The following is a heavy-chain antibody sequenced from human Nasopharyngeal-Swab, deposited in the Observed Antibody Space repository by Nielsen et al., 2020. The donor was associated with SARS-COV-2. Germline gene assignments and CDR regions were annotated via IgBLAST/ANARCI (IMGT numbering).Heavy chain of an antibody. D-gene: IGHD3-3*01. CDR2: IYYSGIT. V-gene: IGHV4-39*07. J-gene: IGHJ5*02. Sequence: SETLSLTCTVSGGSVSSNSYYWGWIRQPPGKGLEWIGTIYYSGITYYNPSLKSRVTLSVDTSKNQFSLKLSSVTAADTAVYYCARDLGIRFLEWLPGFDPWGQGTLVTVSS. CDR3: ARDLGIRFLEWLPGFDP. CDR1: GGSVSSNSYY.